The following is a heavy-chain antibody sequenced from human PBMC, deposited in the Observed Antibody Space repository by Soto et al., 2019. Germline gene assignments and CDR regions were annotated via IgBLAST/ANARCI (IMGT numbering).Heavy chain of an antibody. CDR1: GGTFDNFI. CDR3: ARNGTYSSSLSQYSGMDV. J-gene: IGHJ6*02. CDR2: IVPMLGTP. D-gene: IGHD1-26*01. V-gene: IGHV1-69*01. Sequence: QVQLVQSGAEVKEPESSVRVSCKASGGTFDNFIMNWVRQTPGLGLEWMGGIVPMLGTPTYAEKFKGRVTISATGSTSTMYMEVTSLRSEDTAIYYCARNGTYSSSLSQYSGMDVWGQGTTVTVSS.